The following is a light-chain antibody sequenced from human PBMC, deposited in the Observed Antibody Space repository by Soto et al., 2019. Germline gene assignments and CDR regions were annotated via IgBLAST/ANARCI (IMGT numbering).Light chain of an antibody. CDR2: GAS. Sequence: EIVLTQSPGTLSLSPGERATLSCRASQSVSSSSYLAWYQQKPGPAPRLLISGASSRATGIPDRFSGGGSATDFTLTISRLEPADFSVYYCRQYGSSPSYTFGQGTKLEIK. J-gene: IGKJ2*01. CDR1: QSVSSSSY. V-gene: IGKV3-20*01. CDR3: RQYGSSPSYT.